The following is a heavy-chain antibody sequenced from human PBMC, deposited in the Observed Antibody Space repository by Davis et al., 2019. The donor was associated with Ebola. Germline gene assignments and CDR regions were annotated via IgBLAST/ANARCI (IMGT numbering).Heavy chain of an antibody. CDR3: ARDRDYYGPDN. Sequence: HSQTLSLTCDISGDSVSSNSGAWNWIRQSPSRGLEWLGRTYYSSKWYKDYAVSVKSRITINLDTSKNQFSLHLNSVTPKDTAVYYCARDRDYYGPDNWGRGTLVTVSS. CDR1: GDSVSSNSGA. J-gene: IGHJ4*02. CDR2: TYYSSKWYK. D-gene: IGHD3-10*01. V-gene: IGHV6-1*01.